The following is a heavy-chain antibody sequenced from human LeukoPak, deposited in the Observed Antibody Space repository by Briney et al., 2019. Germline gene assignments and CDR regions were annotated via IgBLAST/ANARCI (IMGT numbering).Heavy chain of an antibody. CDR2: IWYDGSNK. V-gene: IGHV3-33*08. D-gene: IGHD2-8*02. J-gene: IGHJ6*02. CDR3: ARGRWDTGGLHGLDV. Sequence: GRSLRLSCAASGFTFSTYAMHWVRQGPGKGLEWVAVIWYDGSNKYYADSVKGRFTISRDNSQNTLYLQGNNLRAEDTAVYCCARGRWDTGGLHGLDVWGQGTTVTVSS. CDR1: GFTFSTYA.